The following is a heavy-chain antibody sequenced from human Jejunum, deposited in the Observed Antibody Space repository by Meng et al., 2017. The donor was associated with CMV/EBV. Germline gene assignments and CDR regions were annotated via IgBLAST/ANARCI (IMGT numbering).Heavy chain of an antibody. J-gene: IGHJ4*02. D-gene: IGHD3-9*01. CDR2: IFWDDDK. CDR3: AHEGASGFDYYFAS. Sequence: SRFSPTTLGVCVGSVRQPPRKGLECLALIFWDDDKRYSTSLKNRLTITKDPSKNQADLTMTNMNPVDTATHYCAHEGASGFDYYFASWGQGTLVTVSS. V-gene: IGHV2-5*02. CDR1: RFSPTTLGVC.